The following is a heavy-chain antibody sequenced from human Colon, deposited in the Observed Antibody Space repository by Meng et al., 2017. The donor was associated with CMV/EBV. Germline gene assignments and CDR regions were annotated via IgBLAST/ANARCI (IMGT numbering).Heavy chain of an antibody. CDR1: GYTFTTYG. J-gene: IGHJ6*02. CDR3: ARAVADTYGLDV. D-gene: IGHD6-19*01. V-gene: IGHV1-18*01. Sequence: ASVKVSCKASGYTFTTYGITWVRQAPGQGLEWVGWISAHNGNAEYAQKFQDRVTMTGDTSINTVYMELNSLRSDDTAVYYCARAVADTYGLDVWGQGTTVTVSS. CDR2: ISAHNGNA.